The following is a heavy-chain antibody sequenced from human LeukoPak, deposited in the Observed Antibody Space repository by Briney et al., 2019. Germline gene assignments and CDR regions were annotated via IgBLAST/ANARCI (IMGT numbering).Heavy chain of an antibody. D-gene: IGHD5-18*01. CDR2: ISGGGGNT. J-gene: IGHJ4*02. Sequence: GGSLRLSCAASKFAFSSYAMSWVRQAPGKGLEWVSAISGGGGNTYYADSVKGRFTISRDNSKNTLYLQMNSLRTEDTALYYCAKDMGYSYRYSHFDYWGQGTLVTVSS. CDR3: AKDMGYSYRYSHFDY. CDR1: KFAFSSYA. V-gene: IGHV3-23*01.